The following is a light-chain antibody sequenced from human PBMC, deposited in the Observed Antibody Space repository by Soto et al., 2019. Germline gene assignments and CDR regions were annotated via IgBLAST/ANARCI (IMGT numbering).Light chain of an antibody. CDR3: QQADSFPLT. CDR1: QGISGW. V-gene: IGKV1D-12*01. J-gene: IGKJ4*01. Sequence: DIQMTQSPSSVSASVGDSVTITCRASQGISGWLAWYQQKPGKAPKLLISLASSLQSGVPSRFSGSWSGTDFTLTISSLQPEDFATYYCQQADSFPLTFGGGTKVEIK. CDR2: LAS.